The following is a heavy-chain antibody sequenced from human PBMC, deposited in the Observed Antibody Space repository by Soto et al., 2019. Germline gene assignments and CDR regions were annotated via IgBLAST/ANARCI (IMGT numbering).Heavy chain of an antibody. CDR3: ATDFDWLFFYDY. CDR1: GFTFSSYS. J-gene: IGHJ4*02. CDR2: ISSSSSTI. V-gene: IGHV3-48*02. Sequence: EVQLVESGGGLVQPGGSLRLSCAASGFTFSSYSMNWVRQAPGKGLEWVSYISSSSSTIYYADSVKGRFTISRDNAKNTLYMHMNSLRDEDTAVYYCATDFDWLFFYDYWGQGTLVTVSS. D-gene: IGHD3-9*01.